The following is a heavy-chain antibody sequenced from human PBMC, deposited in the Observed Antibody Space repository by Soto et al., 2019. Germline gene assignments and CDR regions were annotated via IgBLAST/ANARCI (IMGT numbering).Heavy chain of an antibody. D-gene: IGHD2-15*01. J-gene: IGHJ4*02. Sequence: QVRLHESGPGLVKPSQTLSLTCSVSGGSISGDYYWSWIRQSPEKGLAWIGYIYYSGSSYSNPALQSRLSMSLKTSKNQCSLKLRSVTAADTAVYYCPRGGARWPGYFDSWGQGALVAVSS. CDR2: IYYSGSS. CDR1: GGSISGDYY. V-gene: IGHV4-30-4*08. CDR3: PRGGARWPGYFDS.